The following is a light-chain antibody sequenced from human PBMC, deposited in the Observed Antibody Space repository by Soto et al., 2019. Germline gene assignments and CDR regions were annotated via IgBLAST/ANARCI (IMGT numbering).Light chain of an antibody. J-gene: IGKJ1*01. Sequence: EIVLTQSPGTLSLSPGERATLSCRASQSVTNFLAWYQQKPGQSPSLLIYNASHRATGIPARFSGSGSGIDFTLTISILEPEDFAVYYCQPRYRWPETFGQGTKVEIK. CDR2: NAS. CDR1: QSVTNF. V-gene: IGKV3-11*01. CDR3: QPRYRWPET.